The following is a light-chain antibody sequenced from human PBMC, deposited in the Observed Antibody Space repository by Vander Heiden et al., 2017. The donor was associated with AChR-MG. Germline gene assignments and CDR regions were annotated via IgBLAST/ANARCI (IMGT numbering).Light chain of an antibody. Sequence: QSALTQPRSVSGSPGQSVTISCTGTSSDVGAYNYVSWCRQHPGKAPEILILDVSRRPSGVPDRFSGSKSGNTASLTISGLQAEDEADYYCCSNAGSYSWVFGGGTKLTVL. V-gene: IGLV2-11*01. CDR2: DVS. CDR3: CSNAGSYSWV. J-gene: IGLJ3*02. CDR1: SSDVGAYNY.